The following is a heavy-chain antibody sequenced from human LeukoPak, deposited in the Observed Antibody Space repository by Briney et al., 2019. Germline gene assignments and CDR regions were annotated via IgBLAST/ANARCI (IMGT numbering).Heavy chain of an antibody. Sequence: GASVKVSCKASGYTFTSYGISWVRQAPGQGLEWMGWISAYNGNTNYAQKLQGRVTMTTDTSTSTAYMELRSLRSDDTAVYYCARDLGLLWFGTKFSGFDPWGQGTLVTVSS. CDR1: GYTFTSYG. CDR2: ISAYNGNT. V-gene: IGHV1-18*01. D-gene: IGHD3-10*01. J-gene: IGHJ5*02. CDR3: ARDLGLLWFGTKFSGFDP.